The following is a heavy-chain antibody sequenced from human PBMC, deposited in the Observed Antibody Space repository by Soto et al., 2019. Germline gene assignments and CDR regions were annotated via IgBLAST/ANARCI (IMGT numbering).Heavy chain of an antibody. Sequence: GGSLRLSCSASGFTFSSYAMHWVRQAPGKGLEYVSAISSNGGSTYYADSVKGRFTISRDNSKNTLYLQMSILRAEEPAVYYCVKDPGLQYFFDYWGQGTLVTVSS. CDR2: ISSNGGST. J-gene: IGHJ4*02. CDR1: GFTFSSYA. CDR3: VKDPGLQYFFDY. V-gene: IGHV3-64D*06.